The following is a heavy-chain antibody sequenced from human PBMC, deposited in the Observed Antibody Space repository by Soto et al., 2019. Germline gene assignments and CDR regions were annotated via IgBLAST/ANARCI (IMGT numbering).Heavy chain of an antibody. V-gene: IGHV3-7*01. Sequence: PGGSLRLSCAASGFTFSSYWMSWVRQAPGKGLEWVANIKQDGSEKYYVDSVKGRFTISRDNAKNSLYLQMNSLRAEDTAVYYCARVTYYYDSSGYHNWFDPWGQGTLVTVSS. CDR3: ARVTYYYDSSGYHNWFDP. J-gene: IGHJ5*02. CDR1: GFTFSSYW. D-gene: IGHD3-22*01. CDR2: IKQDGSEK.